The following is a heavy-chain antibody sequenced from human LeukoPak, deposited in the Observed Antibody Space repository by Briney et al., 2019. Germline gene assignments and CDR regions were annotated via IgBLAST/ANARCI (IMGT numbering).Heavy chain of an antibody. CDR3: ARAIIAARLVYFDY. CDR2: IIPIFGTA. V-gene: IGHV1-69*01. Sequence: ASVKVSCKASGGTFSSYAISWVRQAPGQGLEWMGGIIPIFGTANYAQKFQGRVTITADEFTSTAYMELSSLRSEDTAVYYCARAIIAARLVYFDYWGQGTLVTVSS. CDR1: GGTFSSYA. J-gene: IGHJ4*02. D-gene: IGHD6-6*01.